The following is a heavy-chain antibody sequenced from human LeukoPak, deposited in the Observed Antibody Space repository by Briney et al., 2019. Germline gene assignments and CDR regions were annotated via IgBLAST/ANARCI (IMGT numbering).Heavy chain of an antibody. Sequence: ASVKVSCKFSGYTLTELSMHWVRKAPGKGLGWMGGFDPEDGETIYAQKFQGRVTMTEDTSTDTAYMELSSLRSEDTAVYYCATQYYYGSGSYFRRWGQGTLVTVSS. V-gene: IGHV1-24*01. CDR2: FDPEDGET. D-gene: IGHD3-10*01. CDR1: GYTLTELS. CDR3: ATQYYYGSGSYFRR. J-gene: IGHJ4*02.